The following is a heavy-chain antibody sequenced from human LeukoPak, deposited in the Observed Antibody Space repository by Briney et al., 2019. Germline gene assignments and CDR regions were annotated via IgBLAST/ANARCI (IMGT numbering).Heavy chain of an antibody. CDR2: IYSSGST. Sequence: SETLSLTCTVSGGSISSSSYYWGWIRQPPGKGLEWIGSIYSSGSTYYNPSLKSRVSISVDTSKNHFSLKLSSVTAADTAVYYCARGSVARIWGQGTLVTVSS. D-gene: IGHD2-15*01. CDR3: ARGSVARI. CDR1: GGSISSSSYY. J-gene: IGHJ4*02. V-gene: IGHV4-39*02.